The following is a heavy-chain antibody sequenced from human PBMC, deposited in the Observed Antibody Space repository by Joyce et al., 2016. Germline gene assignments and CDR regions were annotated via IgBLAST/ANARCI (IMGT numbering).Heavy chain of an antibody. CDR3: ARSSYTNGIFDY. V-gene: IGHV3-21*01. Sequence: EVQLVESGGGLVKPGGSLRLSCAASGFQFSSSSMSWVRQAAGKGLEWVSSLSSSSSYIKYTDSVKGRFTISRDNAKNSLYLQMNSLRVEDTAVYYCARSSYTNGIFDYWGQGTLVTVSS. CDR2: LSSSSSYI. J-gene: IGHJ4*02. CDR1: GFQFSSSS. D-gene: IGHD2-8*01.